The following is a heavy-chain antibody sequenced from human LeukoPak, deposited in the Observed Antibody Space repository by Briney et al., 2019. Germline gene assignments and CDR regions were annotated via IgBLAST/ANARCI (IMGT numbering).Heavy chain of an antibody. CDR3: AKGEYYYDSSGYPYYFDY. CDR1: GFTFSSYG. D-gene: IGHD3-22*01. J-gene: IGHJ4*02. Sequence: GRSLRLSCAASGFTFSSYGMHWVRQAPGKGLEWVAVISYDGSNKYYADSVKGRLTISRDNSKNTLYLQMNSLRAEDTAVYYCAKGEYYYDSSGYPYYFDYWGQGTLVTVSS. CDR2: ISYDGSNK. V-gene: IGHV3-30*18.